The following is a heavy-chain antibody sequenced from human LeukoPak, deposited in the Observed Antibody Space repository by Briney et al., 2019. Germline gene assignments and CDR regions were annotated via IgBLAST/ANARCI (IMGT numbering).Heavy chain of an antibody. Sequence: GGSLRLSCAASGFTFSNAWMSWVRQAPGKGLEWVGRIKSKTDGGTTDYAAPVKGRFTISRDDSKNTLYLQMNSLKTEDTAVYYCTTVRPVGATGYFDYWGQGTLVTVSS. J-gene: IGHJ4*02. V-gene: IGHV3-15*01. CDR2: IKSKTDGGTT. D-gene: IGHD1-26*01. CDR3: TTVRPVGATGYFDY. CDR1: GFTFSNAW.